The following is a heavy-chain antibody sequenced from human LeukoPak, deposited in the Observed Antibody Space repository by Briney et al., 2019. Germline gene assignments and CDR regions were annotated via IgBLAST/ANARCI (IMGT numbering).Heavy chain of an antibody. CDR3: ARAYDILTGYFDY. J-gene: IGHJ4*02. Sequence: SETLSLTCTVSGGSISSHYWSWIRQPPRKGLEWIGYIYYSGSTNYNPSLKSRVTISVDTSKNQFSLKLSSVTAADTAVYYCARAYDILTGYFDYWGQGTLVTVSS. CDR1: GGSISSHY. D-gene: IGHD3-9*01. V-gene: IGHV4-59*11. CDR2: IYYSGST.